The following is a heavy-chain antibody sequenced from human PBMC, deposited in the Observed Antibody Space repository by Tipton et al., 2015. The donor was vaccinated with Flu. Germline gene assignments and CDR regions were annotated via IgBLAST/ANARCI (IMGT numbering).Heavy chain of an antibody. D-gene: IGHD2-21*02. J-gene: IGHJ4*02. CDR3: AKDGCGGDCYPDY. Sequence: SLRLSCAASGFTFDDYAMHWVRQAPGKGLEWVSLISGDGGSTHYADSVKGRFTISRDNSKNSLYLQMNNLRTEDTALYYCAKDGCGGDCYPDYWGQGTLVTVSS. V-gene: IGHV3-43*02. CDR1: GFTFDDYA. CDR2: ISGDGGST.